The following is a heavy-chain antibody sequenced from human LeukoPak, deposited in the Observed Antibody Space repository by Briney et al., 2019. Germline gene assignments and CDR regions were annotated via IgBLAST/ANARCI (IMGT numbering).Heavy chain of an antibody. Sequence: WIRQPPGKGLEWVGFIRSKAYGGTTEYAASVKGRFTISRDDSKSIAYLQMNSLKTEDTAVYYCTRAVCYGSGSYEAYYFDYWGQGTLVTVSS. D-gene: IGHD3-10*01. J-gene: IGHJ4*02. V-gene: IGHV3-49*02. CDR2: IRSKAYGGTT. CDR3: TRAVCYGSGSYEAYYFDY.